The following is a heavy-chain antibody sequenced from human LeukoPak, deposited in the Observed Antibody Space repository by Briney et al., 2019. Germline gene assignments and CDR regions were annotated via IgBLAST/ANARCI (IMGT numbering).Heavy chain of an antibody. Sequence: SETLSLTCTVSGASTTSYHWSWIRQPAGKGLEWIGRMFYSGNTDYNPSLKSRLTMSIDTSKNQFSLKLSSVTAADTAVYFYARDQEHCSGTSCYPYWYDSWGQGTLVTVSS. D-gene: IGHD2-2*01. CDR1: GASTTSYH. J-gene: IGHJ5*01. CDR3: ARDQEHCSGTSCYPYWYDS. V-gene: IGHV4-4*07. CDR2: MFYSGNT.